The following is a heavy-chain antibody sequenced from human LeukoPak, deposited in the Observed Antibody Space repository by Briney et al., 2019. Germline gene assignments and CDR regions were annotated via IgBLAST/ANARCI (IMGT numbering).Heavy chain of an antibody. CDR3: ARVVSSNSDFDY. CDR1: GCTFTSYD. J-gene: IGHJ4*02. Sequence: ASVKVSCKASGCTFTSYDINWVRQATGQGLEWMGWMNPNSGNTGYAQKFQGRVTITRNTSISTAYMELSSLRSEDTAVYYCARVVSSNSDFDYWGQGTLVTVSS. CDR2: MNPNSGNT. V-gene: IGHV1-8*03. D-gene: IGHD6-6*01.